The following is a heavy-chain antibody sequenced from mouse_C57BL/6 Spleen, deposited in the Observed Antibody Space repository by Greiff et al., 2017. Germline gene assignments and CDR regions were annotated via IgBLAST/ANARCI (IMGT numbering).Heavy chain of an antibody. CDR2: IYPGDGDT. CDR1: GYAFSSSW. D-gene: IGHD4-1*01. J-gene: IGHJ2*01. V-gene: IGHV1-82*01. Sequence: VQGVESGPELVKPGASVKISCKASGYAFSSSWMNWVKQRPGKGLEWIGRIYPGDGDTNYNGKFKGKATLTADKSSSTAYMQLSSLTSEDSAVYFCARDESGGYFDYWGQGTTLTVSS. CDR3: ARDESGGYFDY.